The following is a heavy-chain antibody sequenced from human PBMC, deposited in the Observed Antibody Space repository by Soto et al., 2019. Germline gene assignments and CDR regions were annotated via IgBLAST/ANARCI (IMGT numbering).Heavy chain of an antibody. CDR2: INAGNGNT. V-gene: IGHV1-3*01. Sequence: GASVKVSCKASGYTFTGYAVHWVRQAPGQRLEWMGWINAGNGNTKYSQKFQGRVTITRDTSASTAYMELSSLRSEDTAVYYCARGSGPMIEWHWGQGTLVTVSS. J-gene: IGHJ4*02. CDR1: GYTFTGYA. CDR3: ARGSGPMIEWH. D-gene: IGHD3-22*01.